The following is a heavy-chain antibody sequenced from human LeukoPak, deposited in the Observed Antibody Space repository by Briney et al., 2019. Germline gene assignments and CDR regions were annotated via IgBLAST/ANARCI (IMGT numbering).Heavy chain of an antibody. Sequence: SQTLSLTCTVSGGSISSGGYYWSWIRQHPGKGLEWIGYIYYSGSTYYNPSLKSRVTISVDTSKNQFSLKLSSVTAAHTAVYYCARDFKFPFNYSDKSAYLGSWFDPWGQGTLVTVSS. D-gene: IGHD3-22*01. CDR1: GGSISSGGYY. J-gene: IGHJ5*02. CDR3: ARDFKFPFNYSDKSAYLGSWFDP. V-gene: IGHV4-31*03. CDR2: IYYSGST.